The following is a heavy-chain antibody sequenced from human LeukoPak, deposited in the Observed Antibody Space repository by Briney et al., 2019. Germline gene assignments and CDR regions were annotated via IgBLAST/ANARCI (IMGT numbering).Heavy chain of an antibody. V-gene: IGHV4-4*07. CDR2: IYTSGST. J-gene: IGHJ5*02. CDR3: ARDGSKYYDFWSGYYHWFDP. Sequence: SETLSLTCTVSGGSISSYYWSWIRQPAGKGLEWIGRIYTSGSTNYNPSLTSRVTMSVDTSKNQFSLKLSSVTAADTAVYYCARDGSKYYDFWSGYYHWFDPWGQGTLVTVSS. CDR1: GGSISSYY. D-gene: IGHD3-3*01.